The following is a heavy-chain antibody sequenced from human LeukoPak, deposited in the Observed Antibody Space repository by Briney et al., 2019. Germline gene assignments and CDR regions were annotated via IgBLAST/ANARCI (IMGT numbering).Heavy chain of an antibody. D-gene: IGHD3-10*01. CDR2: ISYSGTT. CDR1: GGSITSYY. CDR3: ARQAYYSASGSWTGFDY. J-gene: IGHJ4*02. Sequence: SETLSLTCTVSGGSITSYYWSWIRQPPGKGLEWIGYISYSGTTNYNPSLNSRVTISADTSNNQLSLKLSSVTAADTAVYYCARQAYYSASGSWTGFDYWGQGTLVIVSS. V-gene: IGHV4-59*08.